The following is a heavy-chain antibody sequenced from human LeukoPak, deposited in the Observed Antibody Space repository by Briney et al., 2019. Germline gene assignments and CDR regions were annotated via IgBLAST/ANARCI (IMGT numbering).Heavy chain of an antibody. D-gene: IGHD5-12*01. J-gene: IGHJ6*02. Sequence: GGSLRLSCAASGFTFSSYAMHWVRQAPGKGLEYVSAINSNGGSTYYANSVKGRFTISRDNSKNTLYLQMGSLRAEDMAVYYCARGRGYSGYEDYYYYYGMDVWGQGTTATVSS. CDR3: ARGRGYSGYEDYYYYYGMDV. CDR2: INSNGGST. CDR1: GFTFSSYA. V-gene: IGHV3-64*01.